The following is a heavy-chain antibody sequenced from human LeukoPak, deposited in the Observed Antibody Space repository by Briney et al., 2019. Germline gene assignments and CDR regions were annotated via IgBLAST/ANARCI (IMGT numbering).Heavy chain of an antibody. Sequence: GGSLRLSCAASGFTFDDYAMHWVRQAPGKGLEWVSLISGDGGSTYYADSVKDRFTISRDNSKNSLYLQMNSLRTEDTALYYCAKDVWYSSSWYLSFYGMDVWGQGTTVTVSS. J-gene: IGHJ6*02. V-gene: IGHV3-43*02. CDR2: ISGDGGST. D-gene: IGHD6-13*01. CDR3: AKDVWYSSSWYLSFYGMDV. CDR1: GFTFDDYA.